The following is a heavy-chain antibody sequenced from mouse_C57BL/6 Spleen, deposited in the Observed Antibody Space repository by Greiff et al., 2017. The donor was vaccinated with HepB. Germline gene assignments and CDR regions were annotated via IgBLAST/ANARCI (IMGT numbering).Heavy chain of an antibody. CDR2: ISYDGSN. J-gene: IGHJ2*01. V-gene: IGHV3-6*01. D-gene: IGHD1-1*01. CDR3: ARDPGSSYDY. Sequence: EVKLMESGPGLVKPSQSLSLTCSVTGYSITSGYYWNWIRQFPGNKLEWMGYISYDGSNNYNPSLKNRIPITRDTSKNQFFLKLNSVTTEDTATYYCARDPGSSYDYWGQGTTLTVSS. CDR1: GYSITSGYY.